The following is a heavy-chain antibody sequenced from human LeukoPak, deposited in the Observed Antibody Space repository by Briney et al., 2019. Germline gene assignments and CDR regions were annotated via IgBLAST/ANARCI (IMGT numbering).Heavy chain of an antibody. CDR3: ARFRAHFDY. J-gene: IGHJ4*02. CDR2: IYHSGST. V-gene: IGHV4-38-2*02. Sequence: SETLSLTCTVSGYSISSGYYWGWIRQPPGKGLEWIGSIYHSGSTYYNPSLKSRVTISVDTSKNQFSLKLSSVTAADTAVYYCARFRAHFDYWGQGTLVTVSS. CDR1: GYSISSGYY.